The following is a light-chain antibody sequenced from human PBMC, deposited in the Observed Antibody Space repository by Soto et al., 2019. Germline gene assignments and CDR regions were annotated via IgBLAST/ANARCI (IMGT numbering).Light chain of an antibody. V-gene: IGKV3-15*01. CDR1: QSVRSN. Sequence: MTQSPSTLSGSVGDRATLSCRASQSVRSNLAWYQQKPGQAPRLLMYDASTRATGIPARFSGSGSGTEFTLTISSLQPEDFATYYCQQHNGYSERMFGQGTKVDIK. CDR2: DAS. J-gene: IGKJ1*01. CDR3: QQHNGYSERM.